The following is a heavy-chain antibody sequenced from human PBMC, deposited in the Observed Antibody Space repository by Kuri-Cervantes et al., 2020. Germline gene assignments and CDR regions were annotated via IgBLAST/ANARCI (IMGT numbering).Heavy chain of an antibody. V-gene: IGHV1-8*02. CDR2: MNPNSGNT. J-gene: IGHJ5*02. D-gene: IGHD4-17*01. Sequence: ASVKVSCKASGYTFTGYYMHWVRQAPGQGLEWMGWMNPNSGNTGYAQKFQGRVTMTRNTSISTAYMELSSLRSEDTAVYYCARSYGDYVNWFDPWGQGTRVTVSS. CDR1: GYTFTGYY. CDR3: ARSYGDYVNWFDP.